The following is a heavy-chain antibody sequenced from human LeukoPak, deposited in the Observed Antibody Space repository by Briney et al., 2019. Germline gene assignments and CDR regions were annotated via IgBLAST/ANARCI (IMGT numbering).Heavy chain of an antibody. J-gene: IGHJ5*02. Sequence: PGGSLRLSCAASGFTFSSYGMTWVRQAPGKGLEWVSYISSSSSTIYYADSVKGRFTISRDNAKNSLYLQMNSLRAEDTAVYSCARGADGSNSRGWFDPWGQGTLVTVSS. CDR3: ARGADGSNSRGWFDP. V-gene: IGHV3-48*01. CDR2: ISSSSSTI. CDR1: GFTFSSYG. D-gene: IGHD3-10*01.